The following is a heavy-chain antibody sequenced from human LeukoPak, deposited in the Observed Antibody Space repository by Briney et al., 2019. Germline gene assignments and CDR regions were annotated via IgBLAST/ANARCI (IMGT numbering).Heavy chain of an antibody. CDR3: AREYPDYGDGFDY. Sequence: NPGGSMRLSCAASGFTFSDYYMSWIRQAPGKGLEWVSYISSSGSTIYYADSVKGRFTISRDNAKNSLYLQMNSLRAEDTAVYYCAREYPDYGDGFDYWGQGTLVTVSS. CDR2: ISSSGSTI. V-gene: IGHV3-11*01. D-gene: IGHD4-17*01. CDR1: GFTFSDYY. J-gene: IGHJ4*02.